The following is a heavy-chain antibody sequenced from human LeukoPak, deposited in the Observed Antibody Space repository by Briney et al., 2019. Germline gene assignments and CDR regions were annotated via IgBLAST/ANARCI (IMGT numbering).Heavy chain of an antibody. J-gene: IGHJ4*02. Sequence: GGSLRLSCAASGFTFSSYAMSWVRQAPGKGLEWVSAISGSGGSTYYADPVKGRFTISRDNSKNTLYLQMNSLRAEDTAVYYCAKGENRYSSSRYYFDYWGQGTLVTVSS. CDR2: ISGSGGST. CDR1: GFTFSSYA. D-gene: IGHD6-13*01. V-gene: IGHV3-23*01. CDR3: AKGENRYSSSRYYFDY.